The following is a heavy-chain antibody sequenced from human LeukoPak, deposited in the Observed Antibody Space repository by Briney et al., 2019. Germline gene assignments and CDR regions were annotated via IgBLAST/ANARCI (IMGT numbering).Heavy chain of an antibody. V-gene: IGHV4-39*01. Sequence: SETLSLTCTVSGGSISSSSYYWGWIRQPPGKGLEWIGSIYYSGSTYYNPSLKSRVTISVDTSKNQFSLKLSSVTAADTAVYYCASQDVDTAMVDNWFDPWGQGTLVTVSS. CDR1: GGSISSSSYY. CDR3: ASQDVDTAMVDNWFDP. J-gene: IGHJ5*02. D-gene: IGHD5-18*01. CDR2: IYYSGST.